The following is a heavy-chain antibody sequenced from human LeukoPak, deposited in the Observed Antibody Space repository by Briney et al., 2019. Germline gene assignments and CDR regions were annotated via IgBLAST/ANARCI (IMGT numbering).Heavy chain of an antibody. V-gene: IGHV3-23*01. CDR3: ARRDGYSSSWYDY. CDR2: ISGSGGST. CDR1: GFTFSSYA. D-gene: IGHD6-13*01. Sequence: GGSLRLSCAASGFTFSSYAMSWVRQAPGKGLEWVSAISGSGGSTYYADSVKGRFTISRDNSKNTLYLQMNSLRAEDTAVYYCARRDGYSSSWYDYWGQGTLVTVSS. J-gene: IGHJ4*02.